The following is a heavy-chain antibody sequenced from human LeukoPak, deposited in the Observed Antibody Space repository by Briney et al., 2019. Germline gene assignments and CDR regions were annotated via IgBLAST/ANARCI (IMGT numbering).Heavy chain of an antibody. Sequence: PSETLSLTCAVYGGSFSGYYWSWIRQPPGKGLEWIGEINHSGSTNYNPSLKSRVTISVDTSKNQFSLKLSSVTAADTAVYYCARTPIMVRGKTSATDYWGQGTLVTVSS. D-gene: IGHD3-10*01. J-gene: IGHJ4*02. CDR3: ARTPIMVRGKTSATDY. CDR2: INHSGST. V-gene: IGHV4-34*01. CDR1: GGSFSGYY.